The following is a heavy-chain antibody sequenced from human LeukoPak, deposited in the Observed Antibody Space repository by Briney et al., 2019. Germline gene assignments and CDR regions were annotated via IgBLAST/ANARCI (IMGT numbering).Heavy chain of an antibody. V-gene: IGHV3-23*01. CDR1: GFTFSSYA. D-gene: IGHD2-21*02. CDR2: ISGSGGST. J-gene: IGHJ4*02. CDR3: AKGARGYCGGDCYSASDY. Sequence: GGSLRLSCAASGFTFSSYAMSWVRQAPGKGLEWVSAISGSGGSTYYADSAKGRFTISRDNSKNTLYLQMNSLRAEDTAVYYCAKGARGYCGGDCYSASDYWGQGTLVTVSS.